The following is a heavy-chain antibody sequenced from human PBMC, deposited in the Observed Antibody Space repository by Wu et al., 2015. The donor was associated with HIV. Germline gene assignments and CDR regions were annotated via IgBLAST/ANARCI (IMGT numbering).Heavy chain of an antibody. CDR1: GYTFTSYG. Sequence: QVQLVQSGAEVKKPGASVKVSCKASGYTFTSYGISWVRQAPGQGLEWMGWISAYNGNTNYAQKLQGRVTMTTDTSTSTAYMELRSLRSDDTAVYYCARAGYCSSTSCYGGYYYYYGMDVWGQGTTVTVSS. J-gene: IGHJ6*02. CDR3: ARAGYCSSTSCYGGYYYYYGMDV. V-gene: IGHV1-18*01. CDR2: ISAYNGNT. D-gene: IGHD2-2*01.